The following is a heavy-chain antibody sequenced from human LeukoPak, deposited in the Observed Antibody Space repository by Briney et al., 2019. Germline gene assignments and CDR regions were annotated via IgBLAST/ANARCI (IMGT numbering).Heavy chain of an antibody. CDR2: IHTTGST. V-gene: IGHV4-61*09. D-gene: IGHD3-22*01. J-gene: IGHJ4*02. CDR1: GGSINSGSHY. Sequence: SETLSLTCTVSGGSINSGSHYWNWIRQSAGKGLEWIGHIHTTGSTNCNPSLKSRVTTSLDTSKNQFSLKLNSVTAADTAVYYCARLPYYDSSGYSYFDYWGQGTLVTVSS. CDR3: ARLPYYDSSGYSYFDY.